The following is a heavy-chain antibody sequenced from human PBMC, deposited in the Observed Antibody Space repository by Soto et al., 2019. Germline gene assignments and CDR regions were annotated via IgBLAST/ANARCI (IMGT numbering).Heavy chain of an antibody. V-gene: IGHV4-34*01. CDR1: GGSFSVYY. CDR2: INHSGST. CDR3: ARLRNWGSSWYPGGGYYYYGMDV. Sequence: SETLSLTCAVYGGSFSVYYWGWIRHPPGKGLEWIGEINHSGSTNYNPSLKSRVTISVDTSKNQFSLKLSSVTAADTAVYYCARLRNWGSSWYPGGGYYYYGMDVWGQGTTVTVSS. D-gene: IGHD6-13*01. J-gene: IGHJ6*02.